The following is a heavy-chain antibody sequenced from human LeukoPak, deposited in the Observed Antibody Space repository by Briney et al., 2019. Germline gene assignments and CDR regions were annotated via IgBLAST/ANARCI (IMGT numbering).Heavy chain of an antibody. CDR3: ARGRSDIVVVPAARRNYYYYGMDV. D-gene: IGHD2-2*01. J-gene: IGHJ6*04. Sequence: ASVKVSCKASGGTFSSYAISWVRQAPGQGLEWXXXXXPIFGTANYAQKFQGRVTITADESTSTAYMELSSLRSEDTAVYYCARGRSDIVVVPAARRNYYYYGMDVWGKGTTVTVSS. CDR1: GGTFSSYA. CDR2: XXPIFGTA. V-gene: IGHV1-69*13.